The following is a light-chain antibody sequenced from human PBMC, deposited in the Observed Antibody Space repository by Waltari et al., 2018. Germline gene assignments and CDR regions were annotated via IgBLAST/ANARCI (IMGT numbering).Light chain of an antibody. CDR3: QQGYSTPFT. CDR2: AAA. V-gene: IGKV1-39*01. J-gene: IGKJ3*01. Sequence: DIQMTQSPSSLSASVGDRVTITCRASHSISTYVNWYQQKPGQVPKVLIYAAASLQSGVPSWFGGSGSGTDFTLTSSSLQPEARATYHCQQGYSTPFTFGPRTKVDI. CDR1: HSISTY.